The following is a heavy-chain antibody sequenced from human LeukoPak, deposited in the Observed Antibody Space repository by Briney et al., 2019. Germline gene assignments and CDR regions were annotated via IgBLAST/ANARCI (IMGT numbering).Heavy chain of an antibody. Sequence: TSETLSLTCTVSGGSISSYYWSWIRQPPGKGLEWIGYIYYSGSTNYNPSLKSRVTISVDTSKNQFSLKLSSVTAADTAVYYCARGNYYDYPDYWGQGTPVTVSS. CDR2: IYYSGST. CDR1: GGSISSYY. V-gene: IGHV4-59*01. CDR3: ARGNYYDYPDY. J-gene: IGHJ4*02. D-gene: IGHD3-10*01.